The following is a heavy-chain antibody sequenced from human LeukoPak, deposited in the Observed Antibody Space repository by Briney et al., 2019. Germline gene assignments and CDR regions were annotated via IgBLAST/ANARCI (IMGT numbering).Heavy chain of an antibody. CDR3: ARGWCSGGSCKMTVAFDI. Sequence: GGSLRLSCAAAGFTFSSHGMHWVRQAPGKGLEWVAFIRYDGSNKYYADSVKGRFTISRDNSKNTLYLQMNSLRAEDTAVYYCARGWCSGGSCKMTVAFDIWGQGTMVTVSS. V-gene: IGHV3-30*02. CDR1: GFTFSSHG. J-gene: IGHJ3*02. D-gene: IGHD2-15*01. CDR2: IRYDGSNK.